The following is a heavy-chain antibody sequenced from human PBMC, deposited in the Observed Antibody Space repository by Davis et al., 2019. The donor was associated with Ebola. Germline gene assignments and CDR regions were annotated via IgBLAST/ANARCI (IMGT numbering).Heavy chain of an antibody. J-gene: IGHJ4*02. Sequence: ASVKVSCKASGYTFTSYYMHWVRQAPGQGLEWMGIINPSGGSTSYAQKFQGRVTMTRDTSTSTVYMELSSLRSEDTAVYYCAREGGFTYYYDSSGYPRFDYWGQGTLVTVSS. CDR3: AREGGFTYYYDSSGYPRFDY. V-gene: IGHV1-46*01. D-gene: IGHD3-22*01. CDR2: INPSGGST. CDR1: GYTFTSYY.